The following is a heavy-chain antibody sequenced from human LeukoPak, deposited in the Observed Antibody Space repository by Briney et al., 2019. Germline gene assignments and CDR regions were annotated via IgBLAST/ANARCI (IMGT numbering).Heavy chain of an antibody. J-gene: IGHJ4*02. CDR2: ISGSGGRT. Sequence: GGSLRLSCAASGFTFSNYAMSWVRQAPGKGLEWVSVISGSGGRTYYADSVKGRFTISRDNSRNTVYLQMNSLRAEDTAVYYCARDLNWETYWGQGTLVSVSS. D-gene: IGHD7-27*01. V-gene: IGHV3-23*01. CDR3: ARDLNWETY. CDR1: GFTFSNYA.